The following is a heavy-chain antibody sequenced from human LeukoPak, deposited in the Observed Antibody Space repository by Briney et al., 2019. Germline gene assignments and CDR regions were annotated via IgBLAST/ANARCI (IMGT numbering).Heavy chain of an antibody. CDR3: AKDSRGWGQTIDY. V-gene: IGHV3-23*01. J-gene: IGHJ4*02. D-gene: IGHD1-26*01. CDR2: ISGSGAKT. Sequence: PGASLRLSCAASGFTFSSYGMSWVRQAPGEGLEWVSAISGSGAKTFYADSVKGRFTISRDNSKNTLYLQMNSLRAEDTAVYYCAKDSRGWGQTIDYWGQGTLVTVSS. CDR1: GFTFSSYG.